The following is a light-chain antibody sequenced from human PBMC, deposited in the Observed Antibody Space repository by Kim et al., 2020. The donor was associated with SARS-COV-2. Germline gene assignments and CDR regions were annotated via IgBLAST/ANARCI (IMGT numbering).Light chain of an antibody. CDR3: QAWDSRVV. Sequence: SYELTQPPSVSVSPGQTASITCSGDKLGDKYACWYQQKPGQSPVVVIYQDSKRPSGIPERFSGSNSGNPATLTISGTQAMDEADYYFQAWDSRVVFGGGT. CDR2: QDS. V-gene: IGLV3-1*01. CDR1: KLGDKY. J-gene: IGLJ2*01.